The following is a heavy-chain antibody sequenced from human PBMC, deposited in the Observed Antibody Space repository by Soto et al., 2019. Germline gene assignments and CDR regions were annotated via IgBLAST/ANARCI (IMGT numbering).Heavy chain of an antibody. J-gene: IGHJ4*02. V-gene: IGHV4-39*02. CDR2: ISYSGST. CDR3: ARRAAVAPFDY. Sequence: QLQLQESGPGLVKPSETLSLTCTVSGGSISSSSYYWGWIRQPPGKGLEWIGSISYSGSTSYNPSLKSRVTIVGDTSKNHFSLKLSSVTAADTAVYYCARRAAVAPFDYWGQGTLVTVSS. D-gene: IGHD6-19*01. CDR1: GGSISSSSYY.